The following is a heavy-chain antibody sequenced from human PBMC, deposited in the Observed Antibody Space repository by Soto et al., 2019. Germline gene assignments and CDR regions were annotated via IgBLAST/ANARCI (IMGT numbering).Heavy chain of an antibody. CDR3: AREYCGGDCSTTGDYHYVMDV. D-gene: IGHD2-21*02. CDR1: GYTFTSYA. CDR2: INAGNGNT. V-gene: IGHV1-3*01. Sequence: ASVKVCCKASGYTFTSYAMHWVRQAPGQRLEWMGWINAGNGNTKYSQKFQGRVTITRDTSASTAYMELSSLRSEDTAVYYCAREYCGGDCSTTGDYHYVMDVWGQGTTVTVSS. J-gene: IGHJ6*02.